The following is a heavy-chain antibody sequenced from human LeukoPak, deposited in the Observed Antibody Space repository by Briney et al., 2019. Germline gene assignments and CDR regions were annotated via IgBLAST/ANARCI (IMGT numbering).Heavy chain of an antibody. D-gene: IGHD3-3*01. J-gene: IGHJ4*02. V-gene: IGHV4-34*01. CDR3: ARGLNDSWTGENY. Sequence: SETLSLTCAVYGGSFSGYYWSWIRQPPGKGLEWIGEINHSGSTSYNPSLKSRVTISVDTSKNQFSLKLSSVTAADTAVYYCARGLNDSWTGENYWGQGTLVTVSS. CDR1: GGSFSGYY. CDR2: INHSGST.